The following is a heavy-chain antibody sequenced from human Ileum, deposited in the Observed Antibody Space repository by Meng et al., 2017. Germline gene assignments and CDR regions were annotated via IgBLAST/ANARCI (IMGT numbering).Heavy chain of an antibody. CDR1: GYTLATNG. D-gene: IGHD2-21*02. CDR2: INTETGKT. CDR3: ARKDCVGDCYRLAP. V-gene: IGHV1-18*01. Sequence: QVEPVRLGGELSEIGASVKSSCNTSGYTLATNGYTCEQQGAGKGLHWTGWINTETGKTNHAQKLQDRVTMTTDRSTSTAYMELRSLISDDTAMYYCARKDCVGDCYRLAPWGQGTLVTVSS. J-gene: IGHJ5*02.